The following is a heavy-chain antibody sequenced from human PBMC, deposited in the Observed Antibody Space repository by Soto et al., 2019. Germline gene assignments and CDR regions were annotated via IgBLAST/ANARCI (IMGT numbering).Heavy chain of an antibody. Sequence: GSLRLSCAASGFTFSSYAMSWVRQAPGKGLEWVSAISGSGGSTYYADSVKGRFTISRDNSKNTLYLQMNSLRAEDTAVYYCAKDSVGASGVSTYYYYGMDVWGQGTTVTVSS. J-gene: IGHJ6*02. V-gene: IGHV3-23*01. D-gene: IGHD1-26*01. CDR1: GFTFSSYA. CDR2: ISGSGGST. CDR3: AKDSVGASGVSTYYYYGMDV.